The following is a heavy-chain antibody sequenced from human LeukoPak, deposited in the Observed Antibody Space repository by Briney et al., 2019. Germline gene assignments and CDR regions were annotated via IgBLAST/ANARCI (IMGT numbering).Heavy chain of an antibody. J-gene: IGHJ3*02. V-gene: IGHV1-2*02. CDR1: GYTFTGYY. CDR3: ARGRRWLQLRHDAFDI. D-gene: IGHD5-24*01. Sequence: ASVKVSCKASGYTFTGYYMHWVRQAPGQGLEWMGWINPNSGGTNYAQKFQGRVTMTRGTSISTAYMELSSLRSEDTAVYYCARGRRWLQLRHDAFDIWGQGTMVTVSS. CDR2: INPNSGGT.